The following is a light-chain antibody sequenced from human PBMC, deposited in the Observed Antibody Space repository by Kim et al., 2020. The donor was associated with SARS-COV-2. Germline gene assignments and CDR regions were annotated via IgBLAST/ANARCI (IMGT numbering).Light chain of an antibody. Sequence: VSPEQTARITCSGDTLPEKQTYWYQQKSGQAPLLVIYKDNERPSGIPGRFSGSSSGTTVTLTISGVQAEDDADYYCQSADGSGTYVFGTGTKVTVL. CDR3: QSADGSGTYV. CDR1: TLPEKQ. V-gene: IGLV3-25*03. J-gene: IGLJ1*01. CDR2: KDN.